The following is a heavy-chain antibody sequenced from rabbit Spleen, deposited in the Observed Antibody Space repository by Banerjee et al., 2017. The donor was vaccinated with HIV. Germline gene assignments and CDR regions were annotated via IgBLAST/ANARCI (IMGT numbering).Heavy chain of an antibody. CDR1: GFSFSSTYW. Sequence: QSLEESGGDLVKPGASLTLTCTASGFSFSSTYWWCWVRQAPGKGLEWIACMYADSGASTYYASWAKSRFTISQTSSTTVTLRMTSLTAADTATYFCAREYVNTFNLWGPGTLVTVS. J-gene: IGHJ4*01. CDR2: MYADSGAST. V-gene: IGHV1S40*01. D-gene: IGHD1-1*01. CDR3: AREYVNTFNL.